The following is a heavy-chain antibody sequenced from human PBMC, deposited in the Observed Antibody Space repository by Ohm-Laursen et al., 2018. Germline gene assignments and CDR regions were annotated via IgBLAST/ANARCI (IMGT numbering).Heavy chain of an antibody. J-gene: IGHJ4*02. Sequence: SDTLYLTCPVSGGSMSSYYWSWIRQPAGKGLEWIGRIYSSGTTDYNPSLTSRVTMSLDTSKNQFSLKLNSVTAADSAVYFCARGLTGWRGYYFDNWGQGTLVTVSS. CDR1: GGSMSSYY. D-gene: IGHD3-9*01. CDR3: ARGLTGWRGYYFDN. V-gene: IGHV4-4*07. CDR2: IYSSGTT.